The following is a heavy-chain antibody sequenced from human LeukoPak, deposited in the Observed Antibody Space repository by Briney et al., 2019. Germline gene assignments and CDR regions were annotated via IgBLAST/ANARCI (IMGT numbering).Heavy chain of an antibody. CDR1: GGSISSSSYY. CDR3: AGSGFSSAAFDI. CDR2: IYYSGST. D-gene: IGHD3-3*01. V-gene: IGHV4-39*01. J-gene: IGHJ3*02. Sequence: SETLSLTCSVSGGSISSSSYYWGWIRQPPGKGLEWIGSIYYSGSTYYNPSLKSRVTISVDTSKNQFSLKLSSVTAADTAVYYCAGSGFSSAAFDIWGQGTMVTVSS.